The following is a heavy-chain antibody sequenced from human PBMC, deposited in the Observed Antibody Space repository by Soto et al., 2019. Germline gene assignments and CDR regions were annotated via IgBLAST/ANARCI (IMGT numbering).Heavy chain of an antibody. V-gene: IGHV3-73*01. CDR2: IKTKVESYAT. J-gene: IGHJ4*02. CDR3: TRRQCSGGGCYSDFDF. Sequence: EVQLVESGGGLVQPGGSLKLSCAASGFTLSGFDVHWVRQAAGEGLEWVARIKTKVESYATEYAASGKGRFSISRDDSKNTAYLEMNSLKTEDTAVYYCTRRQCSGGGCYSDFDFWGQGSLVTVSS. D-gene: IGHD2-15*01. CDR1: GFTLSGFD.